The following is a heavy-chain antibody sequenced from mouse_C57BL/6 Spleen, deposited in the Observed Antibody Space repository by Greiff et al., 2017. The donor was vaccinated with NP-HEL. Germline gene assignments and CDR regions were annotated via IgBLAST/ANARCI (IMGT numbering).Heavy chain of an antibody. Sequence: QVQLQQPGAELVMPGASVKLSCKASGYTFTSYWMHWVKQRPGQGLEWIGEIDPSDSYTNYNQKFKGKSTLTVDKSSSTAYMQLSSLTSEDSAVYYCARDPSTGTGFAYWGQGTLVTVSA. D-gene: IGHD4-1*02. CDR3: ARDPSTGTGFAY. V-gene: IGHV1-69*01. CDR1: GYTFTSYW. J-gene: IGHJ3*01. CDR2: IDPSDSYT.